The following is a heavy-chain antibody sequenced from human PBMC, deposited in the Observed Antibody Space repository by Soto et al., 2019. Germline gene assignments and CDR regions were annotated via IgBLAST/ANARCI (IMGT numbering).Heavy chain of an antibody. CDR1: GFTVSSNY. Sequence: GGSLRLSCAASGFTVSSNYMSWVRQAPGKGLEWVSVIYSGGSTYYADSVKGRFTISRDNSKNTLYLQMNSLGAEDTAVYYCARAGNSVGDYDDYWGQGTLVTVSS. V-gene: IGHV3-66*01. CDR2: IYSGGST. CDR3: ARAGNSVGDYDDY. J-gene: IGHJ4*02. D-gene: IGHD4-17*01.